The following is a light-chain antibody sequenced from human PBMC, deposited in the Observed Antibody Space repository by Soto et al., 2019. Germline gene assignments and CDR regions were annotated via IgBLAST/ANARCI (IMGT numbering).Light chain of an antibody. CDR2: DVS. J-gene: IGLJ2*01. CDR1: SSDVGGYNY. V-gene: IGLV2-14*01. CDR3: SSYTSSSTPVV. Sequence: QSALTQPASVSGSPGQSITISCTGTSSDVGGYNYVSWYQQHPGKAPQLMIYDVSNRPSGVSNRFSCSKSGNTASLTISGLQAEDEADYYCSSYTSSSTPVVFGGGTKVTVL.